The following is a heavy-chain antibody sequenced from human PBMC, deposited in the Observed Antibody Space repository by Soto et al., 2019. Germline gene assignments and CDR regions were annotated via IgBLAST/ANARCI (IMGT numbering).Heavy chain of an antibody. CDR1: GFTFSSYG. J-gene: IGHJ6*02. D-gene: IGHD3-9*01. V-gene: IGHV3-33*01. CDR2: IWYDGSNK. Sequence: QVQLVESGGGVVQPGRSLRLSCAASGFTFSSYGMHWVRQAPGKGLEWVAVIWYDGSNKYYADSVKGRFTISRDNSKNPLYLQMNSLRAEATAVYYCARGLRYFDYYYYYGMDVWGQGTTVTVSS. CDR3: ARGLRYFDYYYYYGMDV.